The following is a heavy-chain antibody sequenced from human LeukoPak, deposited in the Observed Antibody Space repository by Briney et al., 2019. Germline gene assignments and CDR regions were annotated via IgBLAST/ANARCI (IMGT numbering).Heavy chain of an antibody. CDR3: SLEGSSWYRYFQH. D-gene: IGHD6-13*01. V-gene: IGHV3-7*05. Sequence: GGSLRLSCAASGFTFSSYWMSWVRQAPGKGLEWVANIKQDGSEKYYVDSVRGRFTISRDNAKNSLYLQMNSLRAEDTAVYYSSLEGSSWYRYFQHWGQGTLVTVSS. J-gene: IGHJ1*01. CDR1: GFTFSSYW. CDR2: IKQDGSEK.